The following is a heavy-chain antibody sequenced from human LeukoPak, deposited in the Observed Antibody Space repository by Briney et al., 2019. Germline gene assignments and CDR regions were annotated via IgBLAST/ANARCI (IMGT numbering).Heavy chain of an antibody. CDR1: GGSMSSFY. CDR2: IYYSGST. D-gene: IGHD6-19*01. J-gene: IGHJ4*02. V-gene: IGHV4-59*01. CDR3: ARGGWSLDY. Sequence: KASETLSLTCTVSGGSMSSFYWSWFRQPPVKRLEWIGYIYYSGSTNYNPSLKSRVTISVDTSKNHFSLKLTSVPAADTAVYYCARGGWSLDYWGQGTLVTVSS.